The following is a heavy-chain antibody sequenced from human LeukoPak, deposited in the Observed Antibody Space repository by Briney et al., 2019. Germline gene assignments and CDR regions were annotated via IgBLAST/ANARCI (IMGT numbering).Heavy chain of an antibody. CDR3: ARGSGYCSSTSCYGPYYYYGMDV. CDR2: INHSGST. J-gene: IGHJ6*02. Sequence: SETLSLTCAVYGGSFSGYYWSWIRQPPGKGLEWIGEINHSGSTNYNPSLKSRVTISVDTSKNQFSLKLSSVTAADTAVYYCARGSGYCSSTSCYGPYYYYGMDVWGQGTTVTVSS. CDR1: GGSFSGYY. D-gene: IGHD2-2*03. V-gene: IGHV4-34*01.